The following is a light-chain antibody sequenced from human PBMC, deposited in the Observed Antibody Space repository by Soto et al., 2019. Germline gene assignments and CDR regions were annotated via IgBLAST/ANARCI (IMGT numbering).Light chain of an antibody. Sequence: DIQLTQSPSFLSASVGDRVTITCRASQGIDSYLAWYQQKPGKAPKLLIYAASTLQSGVPPRFSGSGSGTEFTLTISSLQPEDFAIYYRQQLDSEPPWTFGQGTKVEVK. CDR3: QQLDSEPPWT. V-gene: IGKV1-9*01. J-gene: IGKJ1*01. CDR1: QGIDSY. CDR2: AAS.